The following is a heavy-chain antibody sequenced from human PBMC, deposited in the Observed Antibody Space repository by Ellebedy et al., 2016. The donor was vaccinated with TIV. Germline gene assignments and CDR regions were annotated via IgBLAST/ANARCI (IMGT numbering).Heavy chain of an antibody. Sequence: GGSLRLSCAVSGFTFSAYSMNWVRQAPGKGLEWVSYISTGSSTIYHADSVKGRFTISRDNAKNSLYLQMNSLRAEDTAVYYCARDASVYGDSVYWYFDLWGRGTLVGVSS. J-gene: IGHJ2*01. CDR1: GFTFSAYS. CDR3: ARDASVYGDSVYWYFDL. V-gene: IGHV3-48*04. D-gene: IGHD4-17*01. CDR2: ISTGSSTI.